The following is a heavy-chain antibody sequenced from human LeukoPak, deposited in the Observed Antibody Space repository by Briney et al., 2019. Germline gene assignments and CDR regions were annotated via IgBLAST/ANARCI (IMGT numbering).Heavy chain of an antibody. J-gene: IGHJ4*02. CDR2: INHSGST. CDR1: GGSFSGYY. D-gene: IGHD5-18*01. V-gene: IGHV4-34*01. Sequence: SETLSLTCAVYGGSFSGYYWSWIRQPPGKGLEWIGEINHSGSTNYNPSLKSRVTISVDTSKNQFSLKLSSVTAADTAVYYCARGPAMANWGQGTLVTVSS. CDR3: ARGPAMAN.